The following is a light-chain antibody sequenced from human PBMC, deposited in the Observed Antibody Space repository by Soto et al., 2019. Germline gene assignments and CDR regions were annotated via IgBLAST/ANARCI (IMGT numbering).Light chain of an antibody. J-gene: IGLJ3*02. CDR3: GAWDSSLSAVV. CDR2: EDK. V-gene: IGLV1-51*02. CDR1: SSNIGNSY. Sequence: QSVLTQPPSVSAAPGQKVTISCSGSSSNIGNSYVSWYQQLPGTAPNVLIYEDKKRPSGIPDRFSGSKSGTSATLGITGLQTGDEADYYCGAWDSSLSAVVFGGGTKLTVL.